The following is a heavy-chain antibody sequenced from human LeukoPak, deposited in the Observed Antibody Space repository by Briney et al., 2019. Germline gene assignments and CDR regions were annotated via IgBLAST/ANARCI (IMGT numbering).Heavy chain of an antibody. CDR2: IKQDGSEK. CDR1: GFSFFYTG. J-gene: IGHJ4*02. V-gene: IGHV3-7*01. D-gene: IGHD4-23*01. CDR3: ACRRWKTSAVDY. Sequence: PGGSLRLSCAVSGFSFFYTGMSWVRQAPGKGLEWVANIKQDGSEKYYVDSVKGRFTISRDNAKNSLYLQMSSLRAEDTAVYFCACRRWKTSAVDYWGQGTLVTVSS.